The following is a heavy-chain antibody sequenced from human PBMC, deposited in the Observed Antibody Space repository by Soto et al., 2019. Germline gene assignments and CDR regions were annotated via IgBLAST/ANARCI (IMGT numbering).Heavy chain of an antibody. V-gene: IGHV3-53*01. CDR2: IYSGGST. CDR3: ARLYYYDSSGYHPDDY. J-gene: IGHJ4*02. CDR1: GFTVSSNY. Sequence: GGSLRLSCAASGFTVSSNYMSWVRQAPGKGLEWVSVIYSGGSTYYADSVKGRFTISRDNSKNTLYLQMNSLRAEDTAVYYCARLYYYDSSGYHPDDYWGQGTLVTVSS. D-gene: IGHD3-22*01.